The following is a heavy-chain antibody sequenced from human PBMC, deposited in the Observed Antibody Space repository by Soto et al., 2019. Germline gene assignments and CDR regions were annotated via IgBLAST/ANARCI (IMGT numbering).Heavy chain of an antibody. CDR3: AAEGESGSYSRAD. J-gene: IGHJ4*02. CDR1: GFTFTSSA. Sequence: SVKVSCKASGFTFTSSAVQWVRQARGQRLEWIGWIVVGSGNTNYAQKFQERVTITRDMSTNTAYIELSSLRSEDTAVYYCAAEGESGSYSRADWGQGTLVTVSS. V-gene: IGHV1-58*01. D-gene: IGHD1-26*01. CDR2: IVVGSGNT.